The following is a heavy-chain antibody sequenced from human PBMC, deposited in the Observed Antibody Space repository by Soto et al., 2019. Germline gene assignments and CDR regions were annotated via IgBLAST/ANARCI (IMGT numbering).Heavy chain of an antibody. CDR1: GYTFTTYA. CDR2: INAGNGKT. V-gene: IGHV1-3*01. CDR3: ARAGDDCSTTSCYMIDC. Sequence: ASVKVSCKASGYTFTTYAIHWVRQAPGQGLEWMGWINAGNGKTKYSQKFQDRVTITRDTSATTAYMELSSLTSEDTAVYYCARAGDDCSTTSCYMIDCWGQGTLVTVSS. D-gene: IGHD2-2*02. J-gene: IGHJ4*02.